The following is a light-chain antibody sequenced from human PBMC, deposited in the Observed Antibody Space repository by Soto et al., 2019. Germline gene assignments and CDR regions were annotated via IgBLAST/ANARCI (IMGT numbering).Light chain of an antibody. CDR3: QHYGTSPTWT. CDR1: QSVSSY. CDR2: DAS. Sequence: DIVLTQSPATLSLSPGERATLSCRASQSVSSYLAWYQQKPGQAPRLLIYDASSRATGIPARFSGSGSGTDFTLTISSLEPEDFAVYYCQHYGTSPTWTFGQGTKVEVK. J-gene: IGKJ1*01. V-gene: IGKV3-11*01.